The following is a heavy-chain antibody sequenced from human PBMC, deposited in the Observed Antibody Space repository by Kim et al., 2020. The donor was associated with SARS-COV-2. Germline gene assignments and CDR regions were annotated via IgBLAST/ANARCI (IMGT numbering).Heavy chain of an antibody. Sequence: SETLSLTCSVSGASISRYYWNWVRQAAGKGLEWIGRISGGGSVTYNPSLKSRLSLSLDMSRNQFSLGLSSLTAADTATYYCARGQSCGPGISCNVNILELWGQGTLVTVSS. D-gene: IGHD2-21*01. J-gene: IGHJ3*01. CDR1: GASISRYY. V-gene: IGHV4-4*07. CDR3: ARGQSCGPGISCNVNILEL. CDR2: ISGGGSV.